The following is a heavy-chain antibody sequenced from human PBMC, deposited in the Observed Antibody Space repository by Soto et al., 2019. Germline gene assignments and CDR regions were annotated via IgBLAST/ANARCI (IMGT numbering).Heavy chain of an antibody. Sequence: QVQLVESGGGVVQPGRSLRLSCVASGFTFSSYPIHWVRQAPGKGLEWVTTISSDGNDKYSSDSVNGRFTTSRDNSKNTVYLQMNNLRVDDTAVYYCAKEGVADKYYYYGMDVRGQGTTVIVSS. D-gene: IGHD3-3*01. CDR3: AKEGVADKYYYYGMDV. J-gene: IGHJ6*02. CDR2: ISSDGNDK. CDR1: GFTFSSYP. V-gene: IGHV3-30*04.